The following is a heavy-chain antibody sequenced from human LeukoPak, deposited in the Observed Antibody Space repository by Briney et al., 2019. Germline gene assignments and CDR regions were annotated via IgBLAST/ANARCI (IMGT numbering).Heavy chain of an antibody. V-gene: IGHV4-59*01. Sequence: SETLSLTCTVSGGSISSYYWSWIRQPPGKGLEWIGYIYYSGSTNYNPSLKSRVTISVDKSKNQFFLKLSSVTAADAAVYYCARGYYGFWSGSNWFDPWGQGTLVTVSS. J-gene: IGHJ5*02. CDR2: IYYSGST. CDR1: GGSISSYY. D-gene: IGHD3-3*01. CDR3: ARGYYGFWSGSNWFDP.